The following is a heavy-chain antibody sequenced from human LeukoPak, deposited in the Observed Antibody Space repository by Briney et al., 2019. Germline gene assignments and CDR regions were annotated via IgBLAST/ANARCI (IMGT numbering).Heavy chain of an antibody. J-gene: IGHJ3*02. CDR2: ISSSGSNI. CDR3: ARESGTYSYGSFDI. Sequence: GGSLRLSCAASGFTVSDYYMTWIRQAPGKGLVWVSYISSSGSNIYYGDFVKGRFTISRDNAKNSLVLQMNSLTAEDTAVYYCARESGTYSYGSFDIWGQGTMVTVSS. D-gene: IGHD1-26*01. V-gene: IGHV3-11*01. CDR1: GFTVSDYY.